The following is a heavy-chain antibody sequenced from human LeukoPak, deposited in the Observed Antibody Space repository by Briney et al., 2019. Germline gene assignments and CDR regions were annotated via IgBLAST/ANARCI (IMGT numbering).Heavy chain of an antibody. V-gene: IGHV1-24*01. CDR2: FDPEDGET. Sequence: GGSVKVSCKVSGYTLTELSMHWVRQAPGKGLEWMGGFDPEDGETIYAQKFQGRVTMTADSSTDTAYIDLSSLRSEGRAVYYCATGYSGSYCGDYWGQGTLVSVRS. CDR1: GYTLTELS. CDR3: ATGYSGSYCGDY. D-gene: IGHD1-26*01. J-gene: IGHJ4*02.